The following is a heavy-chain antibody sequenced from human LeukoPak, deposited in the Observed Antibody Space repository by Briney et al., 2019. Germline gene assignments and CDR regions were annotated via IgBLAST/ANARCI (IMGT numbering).Heavy chain of an antibody. CDR1: GFTFTSYA. D-gene: IGHD5-12*01. J-gene: IGHJ4*02. Sequence: GGSLRLSCAASGFTFTSYAMSWVRQAPGKGLEWVSVISGSGGSTYYADSVKGRFTISRDNSKNTLYLQMNSLRADDTAVYYCARDPILSGYDFWGQGTLVTVSS. V-gene: IGHV3-23*01. CDR3: ARDPILSGYDF. CDR2: ISGSGGST.